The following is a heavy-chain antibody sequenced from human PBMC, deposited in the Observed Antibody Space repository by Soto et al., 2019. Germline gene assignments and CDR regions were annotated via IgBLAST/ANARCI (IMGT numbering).Heavy chain of an antibody. D-gene: IGHD6-13*01. CDR1: GFTFGDYA. V-gene: IGHV3-49*03. CDR3: TRAAAALRYYFDY. Sequence: GGSLRLSCTASGFTFGDYAMSWFRQAPGKGLEWVGFIRSKAYGGTTEYAASVKGRFTISRDDSKSIAYLQMNSLKTEDTAVYYCTRAAAALRYYFDYWGQGTLVTVSS. CDR2: IRSKAYGGTT. J-gene: IGHJ4*02.